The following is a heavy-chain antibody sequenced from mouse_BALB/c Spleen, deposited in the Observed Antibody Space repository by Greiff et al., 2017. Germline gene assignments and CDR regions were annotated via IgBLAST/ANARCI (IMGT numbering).Heavy chain of an antibody. CDR3: ARGWGGNHDMDY. V-gene: IGHV1S135*01. Sequence: EVQLQQSGPELGKPGASVKISCKASGYSFTGYNMYWVKQSHRKSLEWIGYIDPYNGGTSYNQKSKGKATLTVDKSSSTAYMHLNSLTSEDSAIYYCARGWGGNHDMDYWGQGTSVTVSS. CDR1: GYSFTGYN. J-gene: IGHJ4*01. D-gene: IGHD2-1*01. CDR2: IDPYNGGT.